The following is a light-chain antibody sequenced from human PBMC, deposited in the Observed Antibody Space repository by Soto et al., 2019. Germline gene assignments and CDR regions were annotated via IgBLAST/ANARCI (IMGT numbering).Light chain of an antibody. CDR3: QRSSTWPRT. CDR2: DAS. J-gene: IGKJ1*01. V-gene: IGKV3-15*01. CDR1: QVISNS. Sequence: EIVMTQSPATLSVSPEESVTLSCSASQVISNSLAWYQQRPGQPPMLLIYDASTRAAGISSRFSGSGSGTEFARTISGLQSEDFAVDYCQRSSTWPRTFGQGTKLYIK.